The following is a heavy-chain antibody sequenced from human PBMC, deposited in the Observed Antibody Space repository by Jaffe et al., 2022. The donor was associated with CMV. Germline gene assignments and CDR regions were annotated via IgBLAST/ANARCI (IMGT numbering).Heavy chain of an antibody. Sequence: EVQLVESGGGLIQPGGSLRLSCAASGFTVSSNYMSWVRQAPGKGLEWVSVIYSGGSTYYADSVKGRFTISRDNSKNTLYLQMNSLRAEDTAVYYCARGDGLFPRNWYFDLWGRGTLVTVSS. CDR1: GFTVSSNY. D-gene: IGHD3-9*01. V-gene: IGHV3-53*01. CDR3: ARGDGLFPRNWYFDL. J-gene: IGHJ2*01. CDR2: IYSGGST.